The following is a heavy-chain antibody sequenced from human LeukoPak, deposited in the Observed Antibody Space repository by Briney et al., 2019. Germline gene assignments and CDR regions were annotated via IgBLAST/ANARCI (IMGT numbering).Heavy chain of an antibody. J-gene: IGHJ4*02. CDR1: GFTFSSYS. CDR2: ISSSSSYI. D-gene: IGHD1-26*01. Sequence: GGSLRLSCAASGFTFSSYSMNWVRQAPGKGLEWVSSISSSSSYIYYADSVNGRFTISRDNAKNSLYLQMNSLRAEDTAVYYCARDRRELLYYFDYWGQGTLVTVSS. V-gene: IGHV3-21*01. CDR3: ARDRRELLYYFDY.